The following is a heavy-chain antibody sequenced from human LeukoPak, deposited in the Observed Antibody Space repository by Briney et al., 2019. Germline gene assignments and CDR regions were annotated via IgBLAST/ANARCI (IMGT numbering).Heavy chain of an antibody. CDR3: AKDGRGTITGTSFDY. Sequence: PGGSLRLSCAASGFTFSGYAVNWVRQAPGKGLEWVAFVRYDGSKKYYADSVKGRFTISRDNSKTTLYLQMNSLRADDTAVYSCAKDGRGTITGTSFDYWGQGTLVTVSS. V-gene: IGHV3-30*02. CDR2: VRYDGSKK. CDR1: GFTFSGYA. D-gene: IGHD1-20*01. J-gene: IGHJ4*02.